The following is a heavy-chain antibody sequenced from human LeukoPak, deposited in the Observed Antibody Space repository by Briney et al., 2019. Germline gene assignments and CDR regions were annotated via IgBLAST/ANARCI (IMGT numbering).Heavy chain of an antibody. Sequence: LAGGSLRLSCAASGFSLGSHPMNWVRQAPGKGLERVSGITGSGDYTYYIDSVQGRFTISRDNSKNMLFLQMNSLRAEDTAVYYCARGVMAARLYYFDYWGRGILVTVSS. CDR3: ARGVMAARLYYFDY. CDR1: GFSLGSHP. V-gene: IGHV3-23*01. CDR2: ITGSGDYT. J-gene: IGHJ4*02. D-gene: IGHD2-21*01.